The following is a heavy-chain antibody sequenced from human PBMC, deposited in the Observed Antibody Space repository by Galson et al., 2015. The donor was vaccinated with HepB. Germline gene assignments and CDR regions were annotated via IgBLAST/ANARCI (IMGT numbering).Heavy chain of an antibody. V-gene: IGHV2-70*01. Sequence: PALVKPTQTLTLTCTFSGISVSPGGRFVSWIRQSPGRALEWLALMDVDDAGYSSTSPRTGLTISKGAAKNQVVLRMTNMHPVDTGTYYCARLTGVGYFDYWGQGIAVTVSS. CDR3: ARLTGVGYFDY. CDR1: GISVSPGGRF. J-gene: IGHJ4*02. D-gene: IGHD1-1*01. CDR2: MDVDDAG.